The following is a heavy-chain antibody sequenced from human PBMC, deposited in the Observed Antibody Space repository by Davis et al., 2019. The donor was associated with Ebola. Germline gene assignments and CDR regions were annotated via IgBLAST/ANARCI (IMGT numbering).Heavy chain of an antibody. CDR1: GDSVSSAG. CDR2: TYYASKWYS. Sequence: HSQTLSLTCAISGDSVSSAGWNWIRQSPSRGLEWLGRTYYASKWYSDYAVSVKSRITINPDTSKNQFSLQLNSVTPGDKAVYYCARGWLRSGFDSWGQGAPVTVSA. V-gene: IGHV6-1*01. CDR3: ARGWLRSGFDS. D-gene: IGHD5-12*01. J-gene: IGHJ4*02.